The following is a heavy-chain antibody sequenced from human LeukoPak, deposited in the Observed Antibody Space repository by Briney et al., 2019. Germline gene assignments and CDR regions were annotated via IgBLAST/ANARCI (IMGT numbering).Heavy chain of an antibody. CDR1: GFTFSSYR. CDR3: ARDSTMTVVGLIDY. Sequence: GGSLRLSCAASGFTFSSYRMNWVRQAPGKGLEWVSSISSSSSYIYYADSVKGRFTISRDNAKNSLYLQMNSLRAEDTAVYYCARDSTMTVVGLIDYWGQGTLVTVSS. J-gene: IGHJ4*02. D-gene: IGHD3-22*01. V-gene: IGHV3-21*01. CDR2: ISSSSSYI.